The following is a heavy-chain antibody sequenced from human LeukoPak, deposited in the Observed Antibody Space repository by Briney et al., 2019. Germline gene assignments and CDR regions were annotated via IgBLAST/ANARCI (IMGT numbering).Heavy chain of an antibody. CDR1: GFTFSSYW. D-gene: IGHD6-13*01. Sequence: GGSLRLSCAASGFTFSSYWMSWVRQAPGKGLEWVANIKQDGSEKYCVDSVKGRFTISRDNAKNSLYLQMNSLRAEDTAVYYCARGYSSSWYVGDYYYYYYMDVWGKGTTVTISS. V-gene: IGHV3-7*01. J-gene: IGHJ6*03. CDR2: IKQDGSEK. CDR3: ARGYSSSWYVGDYYYYYYMDV.